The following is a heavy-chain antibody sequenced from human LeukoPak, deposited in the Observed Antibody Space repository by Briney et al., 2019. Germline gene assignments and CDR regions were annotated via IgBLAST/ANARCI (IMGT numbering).Heavy chain of an antibody. CDR2: INPNSGGT. D-gene: IGHD3-22*01. J-gene: IGHJ4*02. CDR3: ATGYLGVVAMYYFDY. V-gene: IGHV1-2*02. Sequence: ASVKVSCKASGYTFTGYYMHWVRQAPGQGLEWMGWINPNSGGTNYAQKFQGRVTMTRDTSISTAYMELSSLRSEDTAVYYCATGYLGVVAMYYFDYWGQGTLVTVSS. CDR1: GYTFTGYY.